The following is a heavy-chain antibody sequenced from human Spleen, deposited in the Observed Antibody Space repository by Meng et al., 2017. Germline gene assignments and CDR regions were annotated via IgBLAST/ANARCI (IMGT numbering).Heavy chain of an antibody. J-gene: IGHJ4*02. D-gene: IGHD3-22*01. CDR1: GFTVSSNY. V-gene: IGHV3-53*01. Sequence: EVQLVESGGGLIQPGGSLRLSCAASGFTVSSNYMSWVRQAPGKGLEWVSAIYSGGNTYYAGSVTGRFTISRDNSKNTLYLQMSSLRAEDTAVYYCARLGQGYYDGSGYYSDYWGQGTLVTVSS. CDR3: ARLGQGYYDGSGYYSDY. CDR2: IYSGGNT.